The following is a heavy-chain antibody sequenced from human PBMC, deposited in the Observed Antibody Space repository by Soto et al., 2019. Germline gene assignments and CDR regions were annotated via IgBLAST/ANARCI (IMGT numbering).Heavy chain of an antibody. CDR1: CYTFTGYY. J-gene: IGHJ4*02. CDR3: ARHSGYDYVFDY. Sequence: ASLNVSCKASCYTFTGYYIDWVRQAPLQGLELMGWINPNNGDTNYARKLQGRVTMTRDTSTSTAYMEMSSLTFDDTAVYYCARHSGYDYVFDYWGQGTLVTVS. V-gene: IGHV1-2*02. CDR2: INPNNGDT. D-gene: IGHD5-12*01.